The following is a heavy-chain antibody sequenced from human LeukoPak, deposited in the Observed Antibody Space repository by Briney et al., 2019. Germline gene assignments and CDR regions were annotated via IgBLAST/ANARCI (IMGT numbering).Heavy chain of an antibody. V-gene: IGHV1-2*02. CDR3: ARDLGISGWYAPPLGYFDY. CDR2: INTKSGAT. Sequence: ASVKVSCKASGYIFTGYYMHWVRQAPGQGLEWLGWINTKSGATNYAQNFQGRVTMTRDTSMSTTYMELKRLRSDDTAVYYCARDLGISGWYAPPLGYFDYWGQGTLLTVSS. D-gene: IGHD6-19*01. CDR1: GYIFTGYY. J-gene: IGHJ4*02.